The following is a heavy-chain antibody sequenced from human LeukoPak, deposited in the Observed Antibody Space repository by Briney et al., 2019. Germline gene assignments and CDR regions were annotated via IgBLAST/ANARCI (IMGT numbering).Heavy chain of an antibody. CDR2: INSDGSST. D-gene: IGHD3-10*01. V-gene: IGHV3-74*01. CDR1: GFTFSSYW. CDR3: ARPSGTRFGELDY. J-gene: IGHJ4*02. Sequence: GGSLRLSCAASGFTFSSYWMHWVRQAPGKGLVWVSRINSDGSSTSYADSVKGRFTISRDNAKNTLYLQMNSLRAEDTAVYYCARPSGTRFGELDYWGQGTLVTVSS.